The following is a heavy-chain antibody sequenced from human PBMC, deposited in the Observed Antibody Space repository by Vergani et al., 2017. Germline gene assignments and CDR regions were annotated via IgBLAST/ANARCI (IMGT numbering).Heavy chain of an antibody. J-gene: IGHJ5*02. Sequence: VQLLESGGGLVQPGGSLRLSCAASGFTFSSYAMSWVRQAPGKGLEWMGRIIPIFGTANYAQKFQGRVTITADESTSTAYMELSSLRSEDTAVYYCARDHVVVASDWFDPWGQGTLVTVSS. D-gene: IGHD2-21*01. V-gene: IGHV1-69*18. CDR1: GFTFSSYA. CDR2: IIPIFGTA. CDR3: ARDHVVVASDWFDP.